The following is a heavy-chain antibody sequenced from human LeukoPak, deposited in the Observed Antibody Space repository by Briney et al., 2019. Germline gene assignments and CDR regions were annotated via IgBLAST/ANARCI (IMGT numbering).Heavy chain of an antibody. Sequence: ASVKVSCKASGYTFTSYGISWVRQAPGQGLEWMGWISAYNGNTNYAQKLQGRVTMTTDTSTSTAYMELRSLRSDDTAVYYCAASDYYYDSSGHYLWGQGTLVTVSS. CDR1: GYTFTSYG. CDR2: ISAYNGNT. V-gene: IGHV1-18*01. J-gene: IGHJ5*02. D-gene: IGHD3-22*01. CDR3: AASDYYYDSSGHYL.